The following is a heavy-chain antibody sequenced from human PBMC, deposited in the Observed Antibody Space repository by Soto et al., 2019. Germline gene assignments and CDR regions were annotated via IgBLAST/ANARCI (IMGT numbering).Heavy chain of an antibody. D-gene: IGHD3-22*01. J-gene: IGHJ4*02. Sequence: SVKVSCKASGGTFSSYAISWVRQAPGQGLEWMGGIIPIFGTANYAQKFQGRVTITADESTSTAYMELSSLRSEDTAVYYCARDTYYYDSSGSSPSFDYWGQGTLVTVSS. V-gene: IGHV1-69*13. CDR3: ARDTYYYDSSGSSPSFDY. CDR2: IIPIFGTA. CDR1: GGTFSSYA.